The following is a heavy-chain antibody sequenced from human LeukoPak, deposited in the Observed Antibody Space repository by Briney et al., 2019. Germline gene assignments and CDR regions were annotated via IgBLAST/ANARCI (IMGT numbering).Heavy chain of an antibody. Sequence: SETLSLTCTASGGSISSSTSYWGWIRLPPGKGLEWIGTVYHSGSTFYAPSLASRVTISVDTSNNQFSLKLSPVTAADTAVYYCGRSIGYCTGGSCSYGMDVWGQGTTVTVSS. CDR2: VYHSGST. CDR1: GGSISSSTSY. CDR3: GRSIGYCTGGSCSYGMDV. V-gene: IGHV4-39*01. D-gene: IGHD2-15*01. J-gene: IGHJ6*02.